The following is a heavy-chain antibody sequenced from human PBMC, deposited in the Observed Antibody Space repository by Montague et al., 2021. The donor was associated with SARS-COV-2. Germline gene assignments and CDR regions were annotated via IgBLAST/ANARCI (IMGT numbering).Heavy chain of an antibody. Sequence: SETLSLTCTVSGGSISVSSYYWVWIRQPPGKGLEWIGSIYYGGTADYNPSLKSRVTISVDTSNNQFSLKLTSLTAADTAVYSCASSPSSTSGANWYNKYYQHWGQGTLVTVSS. V-gene: IGHV4-39*07. CDR1: GGSISVSSYY. D-gene: IGHD1/OR15-1a*01. J-gene: IGHJ1*01. CDR2: IYYGGTA. CDR3: ASSPSSTSGANWYNKYYQH.